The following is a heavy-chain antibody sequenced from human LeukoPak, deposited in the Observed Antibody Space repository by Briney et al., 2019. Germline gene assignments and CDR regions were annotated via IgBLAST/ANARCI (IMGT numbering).Heavy chain of an antibody. V-gene: IGHV4-39*01. Sequence: SETLSLTCTVSGGSISSSSYYWGWIRQPPGKGLEWIGSIYYSGSTYYNPSLKSRVAISVDTSKNQFSLKLSSVTAADTAVYYCARRKPTTVTNWGRPLYYYYMDVRGKGTTVTVPS. CDR3: ARRKPTTVTNWGRPLYYYYMDV. J-gene: IGHJ6*03. CDR2: IYYSGST. CDR1: GGSISSSSYY. D-gene: IGHD4-17*01.